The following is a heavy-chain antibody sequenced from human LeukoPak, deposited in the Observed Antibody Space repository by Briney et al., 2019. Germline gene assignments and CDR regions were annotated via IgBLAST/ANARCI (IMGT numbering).Heavy chain of an antibody. V-gene: IGHV3-23*01. CDR2: ISGSGGST. J-gene: IGHJ2*01. CDR1: GFTFSSYA. CDR3: AKSLARPLGDYRLEYWYFDL. Sequence: PEGSLRLSCAASGFTFSSYAMSWVRQAPGKGLEWVSAISGSGGSTYYADSVKGRFTISRDNSKNTLYLQMNSLRAEDTAVYYCAKSLARPLGDYRLEYWYFDLWGRGTLVTVSS. D-gene: IGHD3-10*01.